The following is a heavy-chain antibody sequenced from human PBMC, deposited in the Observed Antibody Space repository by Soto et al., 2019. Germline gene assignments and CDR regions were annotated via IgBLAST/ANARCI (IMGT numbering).Heavy chain of an antibody. D-gene: IGHD2-8*01. V-gene: IGHV3-66*01. Sequence: EVQLVESGGDLVQPGGSLRLSCAASGFSVNSKYMSWVRQAPGKGLEWVSLIQSGGSTYYAGSVKGRFTISRDFSENTLFLQMNSLRVEDTAVYYCTRDDGHWNGVRCYGVPMNVWSKGTTVTVAA. J-gene: IGHJ6*04. CDR1: GFSVNSKY. CDR2: IQSGGST. CDR3: TRDDGHWNGVRCYGVPMNV.